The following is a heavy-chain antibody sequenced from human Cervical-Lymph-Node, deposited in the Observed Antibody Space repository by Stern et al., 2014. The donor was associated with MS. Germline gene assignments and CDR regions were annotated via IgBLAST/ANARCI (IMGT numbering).Heavy chain of an antibody. D-gene: IGHD1-1*01. Sequence: QVQLQESGPGLVKPSETLSLTCTVSGGSIRSYYWNWIRQHPGKGLEWIGYMYYTGSTSYNPSLKSRVTISIDTSKNQFSLKLSSVTATDTAVYYCARAATGTLLVPPWFDPWGQGTLVTVSS. CDR3: ARAATGTLLVPPWFDP. CDR2: MYYTGST. V-gene: IGHV4-59*01. J-gene: IGHJ5*02. CDR1: GGSIRSYY.